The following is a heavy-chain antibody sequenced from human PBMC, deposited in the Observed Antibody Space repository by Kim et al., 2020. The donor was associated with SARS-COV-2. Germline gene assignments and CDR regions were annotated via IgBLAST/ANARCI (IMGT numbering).Heavy chain of an antibody. Sequence: GGSLRLSCAASGFTFSSYAMSWVRQAPGKGLEWVSAISGSGGSTYYADSVKGRFTISRDNSKNTLNLQMNSLRAEDTAVYYCAKDLVFGFAYCGGDCYSVLGFDPWGQGTLVPVSS. CDR1: GFTFSSYA. CDR3: AKDLVFGFAYCGGDCYSVLGFDP. CDR2: ISGSGGST. D-gene: IGHD2-21*02. V-gene: IGHV3-23*01. J-gene: IGHJ5*02.